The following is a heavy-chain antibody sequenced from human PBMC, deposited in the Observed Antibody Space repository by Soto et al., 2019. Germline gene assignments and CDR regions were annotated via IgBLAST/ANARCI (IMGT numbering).Heavy chain of an antibody. D-gene: IGHD5-18*01. J-gene: IGHJ4*02. CDR3: ARDRGIQLWSFDY. Sequence: GGSLRLSCAASGLTFRSHAMSWVRQAPGKGLEWVSAISSSSSYIYYADSVKGRFTISRDNAKNTLYLQMNSLRAEDTAVYYCARDRGIQLWSFDYWGQGTLVTVSS. CDR1: GLTFRSHA. V-gene: IGHV3-21*01. CDR2: ISSSSSYI.